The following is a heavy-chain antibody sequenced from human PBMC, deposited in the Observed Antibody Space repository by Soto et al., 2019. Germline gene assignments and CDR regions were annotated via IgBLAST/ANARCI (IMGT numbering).Heavy chain of an antibody. CDR1: GFTFVDYG. CDR2: ISWNGATT. D-gene: IGHD1-26*01. J-gene: IGHJ4*02. V-gene: IGHV3-43*01. Sequence: GGSLRLSCAASGFTFVDYGMHWVRQVPGKGLEWVSFISWNGATTYYAGSVEGRFTVSRDNTKNSLYLQMNSLRIEDTALYYCARDRIRYSNDSPGYWGQGTMVTVSS. CDR3: ARDRIRYSNDSPGY.